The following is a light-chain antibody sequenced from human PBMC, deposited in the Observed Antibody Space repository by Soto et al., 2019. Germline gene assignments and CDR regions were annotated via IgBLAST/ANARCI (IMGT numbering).Light chain of an antibody. J-gene: IGLJ3*02. CDR1: GSNIGAGFD. V-gene: IGLV1-40*01. Sequence: QSVLTQPPSVSGAPGQRVTISCTGSGSNIGAGFDVHWYQQLPGTAPKLLIYGNNNRPSGVPDRFSGSKSGTSASLSITGLQAEDGADYYCQSFDNSLNGFAVFGRGTKLTVL. CDR3: QSFDNSLNGFAV. CDR2: GNN.